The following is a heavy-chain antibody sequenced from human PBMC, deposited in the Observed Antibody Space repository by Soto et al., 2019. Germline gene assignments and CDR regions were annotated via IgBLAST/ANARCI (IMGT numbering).Heavy chain of an antibody. J-gene: IGHJ4*02. D-gene: IGHD3-16*01. CDR3: AGGIYLAY. CDR2: IGANGDSA. CDR1: GFNFNSYA. V-gene: IGHV3-23*01. Sequence: GGSLRLSCAASGFNFNSYAMSWVRQAPGKGLEWVAHIGANGDSAYYADSVKGRFTISRDNSKNTVYLQTNSLRVDDTAVYYCAGGIYLAYWGQGTLVTVSS.